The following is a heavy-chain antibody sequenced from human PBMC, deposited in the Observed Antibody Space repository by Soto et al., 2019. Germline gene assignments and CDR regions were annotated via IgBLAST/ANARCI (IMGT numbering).Heavy chain of an antibody. CDR3: ARSIVVVTALDY. CDR2: IIPILGIA. V-gene: IGHV1-69*02. J-gene: IGHJ4*02. Sequence: SVKVSCKASGGTFSSYTISWVRQAPGQGLEWMGRIIPILGIANYAQKFQGRVTITADKSASTAYMELSSLRSEDTAVYYCARSIVVVTALDYWGQGTLVTVSS. CDR1: GGTFSSYT. D-gene: IGHD2-21*02.